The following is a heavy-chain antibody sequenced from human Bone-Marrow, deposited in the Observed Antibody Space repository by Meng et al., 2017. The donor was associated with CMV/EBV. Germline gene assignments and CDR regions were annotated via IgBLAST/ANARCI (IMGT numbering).Heavy chain of an antibody. CDR1: GYTFTSYY. Sequence: VQVVQSGAEVKKPGASVKVSCKASGYTFTSYYMHWVRQAPGQGLEWMGIINPSGGSTSYAQKFQGRVTMTRDTSTSTVYMELSSLRSEDTAVYYCARDLVVVPAANNWFDPWGQGTLVTVSS. V-gene: IGHV1-46*01. CDR2: INPSGGST. CDR3: ARDLVVVPAANNWFDP. D-gene: IGHD2-2*01. J-gene: IGHJ5*02.